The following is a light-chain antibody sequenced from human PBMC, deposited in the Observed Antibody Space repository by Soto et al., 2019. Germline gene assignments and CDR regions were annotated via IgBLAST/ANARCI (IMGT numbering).Light chain of an antibody. V-gene: IGKV3-20*01. CDR3: QQYGSSPPYS. CDR2: DAS. J-gene: IGKJ2*03. CDR1: QSVSSNY. Sequence: EIVLTQSPATLSLFPGERATLSCRASQSVSSNYLAWYQQKPGQAPRLLIYDASTRATGIPDRFSGSGSGTDFTLSISRLEPEDFALYYCQQYGSSPPYSFGQGTKLEIK.